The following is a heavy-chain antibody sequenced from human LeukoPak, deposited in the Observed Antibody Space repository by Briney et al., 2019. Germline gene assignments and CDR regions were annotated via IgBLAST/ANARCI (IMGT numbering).Heavy chain of an antibody. CDR2: MEEYGSYI. D-gene: IGHD2-2*01. CDR3: ARPRGCGSARCNNFDS. V-gene: IGHV3-7*01. J-gene: IGHJ4*02. CDR1: GFDFSGFS. Sequence: GGSLRLSCVVSGFDFSGFSMSWVRQAPGKGLEWVAIMEEYGSYIFYVDSVKGRFIISRDNARNSLYLQMNNLRAEETAVYYCARPRGCGSARCNNFDSWGQGTLVTVSS.